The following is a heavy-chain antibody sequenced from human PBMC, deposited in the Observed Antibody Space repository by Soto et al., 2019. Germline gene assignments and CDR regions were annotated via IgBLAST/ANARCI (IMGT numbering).Heavy chain of an antibody. V-gene: IGHV3-43*01. J-gene: IGHJ4*02. CDR3: AKDNCISTSCLLPVGYFDY. CDR1: GFTFDDYT. Sequence: GGSLSLSCAASGFTFDDYTMHWVRQASGKGLEWVSLISWDGGSTYYADSVKGRFTISRDNSKNSLYLQMNSLRTEDTALYYCAKDNCISTSCLLPVGYFDYWGQGTLVTVSS. D-gene: IGHD2-2*01. CDR2: ISWDGGST.